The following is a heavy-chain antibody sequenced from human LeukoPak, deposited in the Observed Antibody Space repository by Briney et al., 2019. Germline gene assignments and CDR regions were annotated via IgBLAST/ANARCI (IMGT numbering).Heavy chain of an antibody. CDR2: ISTYNGNT. Sequence: ASMKVSCQASGYTLTSYAISWVRQAPGQGLEWMGWISTYNGNTKYAQKIQGRVTMTTDTSTSTAYMELRSLRSDDTAMYYCARSSSWVWYFYYWGQGTLVTVSS. V-gene: IGHV1-18*01. CDR3: ARSSSWVWYFYY. D-gene: IGHD6-13*01. J-gene: IGHJ4*02. CDR1: GYTLTSYA.